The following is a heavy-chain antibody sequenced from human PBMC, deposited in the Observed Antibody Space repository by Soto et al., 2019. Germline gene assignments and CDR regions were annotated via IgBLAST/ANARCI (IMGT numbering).Heavy chain of an antibody. CDR2: ISYDGSNK. D-gene: IGHD5-18*01. V-gene: IGHV3-30-3*01. J-gene: IGHJ6*02. Sequence: PGGSLRLSCAASGFTFSSYAMHWVRQAPGKGLEWVAVISYDGSNKYYADSVKGRFTISRDNSKNTLYLQMNSLRAEDTAVYYCARTKRGYSYGYRYYYGMDVWGQGTTVTVSS. CDR1: GFTFSSYA. CDR3: ARTKRGYSYGYRYYYGMDV.